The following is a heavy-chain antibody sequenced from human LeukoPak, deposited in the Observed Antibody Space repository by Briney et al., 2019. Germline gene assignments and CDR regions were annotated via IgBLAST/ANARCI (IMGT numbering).Heavy chain of an antibody. V-gene: IGHV3-20*01. J-gene: IGHJ3*02. CDR2: ISWNGGST. Sequence: GGSLRLSCAASGFTFDIYGMSWVRQAPGKGLEGVSVISWNGGSTGYADSEKGRFTISRDNAKNSLYLQMNSLRAEDTALYHCARARSGSYYRPNDAFDIWGQGTMVTVSS. D-gene: IGHD3-10*01. CDR1: GFTFDIYG. CDR3: ARARSGSYYRPNDAFDI.